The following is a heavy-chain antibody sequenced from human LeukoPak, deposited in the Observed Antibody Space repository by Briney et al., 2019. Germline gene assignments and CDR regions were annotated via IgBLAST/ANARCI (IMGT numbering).Heavy chain of an antibody. J-gene: IGHJ4*02. V-gene: IGHV3-9*01. CDR1: GFIFDDYA. CDR2: ISWNSVTM. Sequence: PGGSLRLSCAASGFIFDDYAMHWVRQAPGKGLEWVSGISWNSVTMDYADSVKGRFTISRDNAKNSLYLQMNSLRAEDTALYYCAKEGRAFDYWGQGTLVTVSS. CDR3: AKEGRAFDY.